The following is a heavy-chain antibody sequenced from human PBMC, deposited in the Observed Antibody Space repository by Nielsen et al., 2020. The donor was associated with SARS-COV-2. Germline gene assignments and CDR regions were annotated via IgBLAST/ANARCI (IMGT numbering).Heavy chain of an antibody. Sequence: WIRQPPGKGLEWVSYISSSGSTIYYADSVKGRFTISRDNAKNSLYLQMNGLRAEDTAVYYCARNVRGYCTNGVCYHYYGMDVWGQGTTVTVSS. J-gene: IGHJ6*02. CDR3: ARNVRGYCTNGVCYHYYGMDV. D-gene: IGHD2-8*01. V-gene: IGHV3-48*03. CDR2: ISSSGSTI.